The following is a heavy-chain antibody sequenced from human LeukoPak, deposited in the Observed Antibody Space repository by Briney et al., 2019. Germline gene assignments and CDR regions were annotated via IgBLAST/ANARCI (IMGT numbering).Heavy chain of an antibody. J-gene: IGHJ6*03. CDR2: IHTSGST. D-gene: IGHD2-15*01. Sequence: TSETLSLTCTVSGGSISSYYWSWIRQPAGKGLEWIGRIHTSGSTNYNPSLKSRVTMSVDTSKNQFSLKLSSVTAADTAVYYCARALYCSGGSCYSNYYYYMDVWGKGTTVTVSS. CDR3: ARALYCSGGSCYSNYYYYMDV. V-gene: IGHV4-4*07. CDR1: GGSISSYY.